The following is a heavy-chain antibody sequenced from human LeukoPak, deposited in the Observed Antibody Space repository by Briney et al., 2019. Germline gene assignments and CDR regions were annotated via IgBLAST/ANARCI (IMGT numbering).Heavy chain of an antibody. Sequence: PSETLSLTCTVSGGSIGSFYWNWIRQPPGKGLEWIGYIYYSGGTNYNPSFKSRVTISVDTSKSQFSLRLSSVTAADTAVYYCARVGYAYGPFDSWGQGTLVTVSP. V-gene: IGHV4-59*01. CDR2: IYYSGGT. J-gene: IGHJ4*02. D-gene: IGHD5-18*01. CDR1: GGSIGSFY. CDR3: ARVGYAYGPFDS.